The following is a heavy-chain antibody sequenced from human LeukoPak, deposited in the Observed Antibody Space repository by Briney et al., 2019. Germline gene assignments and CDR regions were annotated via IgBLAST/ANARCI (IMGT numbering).Heavy chain of an antibody. CDR2: MNPNSGNT. D-gene: IGHD3-22*01. J-gene: IGHJ6*02. CDR3: ARGSYYDSSGYYFNYYYYYCGMDV. V-gene: IGHV1-8*01. CDR1: GYTFTSYD. Sequence: ASVKVSCKASGYTFTSYDINWVRQATGQGLEWMGWMNPNSGNTGYAQKFQGRVTMTRNTSISTAYMELSSLRSEDTAVYYCARGSYYDSSGYYFNYYYYYCGMDVWGQGTTVTVSS.